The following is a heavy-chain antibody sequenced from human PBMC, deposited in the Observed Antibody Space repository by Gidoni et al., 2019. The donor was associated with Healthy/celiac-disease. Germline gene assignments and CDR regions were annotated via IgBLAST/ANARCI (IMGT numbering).Heavy chain of an antibody. V-gene: IGHV3-30-3*01. CDR2: ISYDGSNK. CDR3: ARDSDSGYCFDY. D-gene: IGHD3-22*01. Sequence: QVQLVESGGGVVQPGRSLRLSCAASGFTFSSYAMHWVRQAPGKGLEWVAVISYDGSNKYYADSVKGRFTISRDNSKNTLYLQMNSLRAEDTAVYYCARDSDSGYCFDYWGQGTLVTVSS. J-gene: IGHJ4*02. CDR1: GFTFSSYA.